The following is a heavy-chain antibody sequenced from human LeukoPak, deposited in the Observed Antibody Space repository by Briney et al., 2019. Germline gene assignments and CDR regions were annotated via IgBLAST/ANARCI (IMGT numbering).Heavy chain of an antibody. J-gene: IGHJ4*02. D-gene: IGHD5-18*01. CDR2: ISSSSSYT. CDR3: ARVAYGYSVDY. CDR1: GFTFSDYY. Sequence: SGGSLRLSCAASGFTFSDYYMSWIRQAPGKGLEWVSYISSSSSYTNYADSVKGRFTISRDNAKNSLYLQMNSLRAEDAAVYYCARVAYGYSVDYWGQATLVTVSS. V-gene: IGHV3-11*06.